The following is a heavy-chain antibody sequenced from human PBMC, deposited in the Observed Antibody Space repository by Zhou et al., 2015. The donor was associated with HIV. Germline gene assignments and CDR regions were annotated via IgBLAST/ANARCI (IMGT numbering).Heavy chain of an antibody. D-gene: IGHD3-3*01. CDR1: GGTFSDYS. CDR2: IIPLFPTP. J-gene: IGHJ5*02. CDR3: ARGYYDFWSGYYKGINWFDL. Sequence: QVQLVQSGAEVKKPGSSVKVSCESSGGTFSDYSINWVRQAPGQGLEWMGGIIPLFPTPNYAQTFQGRLTITADRSSGTAYMELTRLTSDDTAVYYCARGYYDFWSGYYKGINWFDLWGQGTLVIVSS. V-gene: IGHV1-69*06.